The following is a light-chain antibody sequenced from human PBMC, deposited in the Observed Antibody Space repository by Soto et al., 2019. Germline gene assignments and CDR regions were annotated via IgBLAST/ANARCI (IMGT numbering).Light chain of an antibody. CDR1: QGVSGW. CDR3: QQANGFPVA. CDR2: SVS. J-gene: IGKJ4*01. V-gene: IGKV1-12*01. Sequence: DIQMTQSPSSVSASVGGRVTITCRASQGVSGWLAWYQQKPGKAPKLLIYSVSSLQSGVPARFSGSGTGTDFAPTISSLQPDDFAASYCQQANGFPVAFGGGTRVEIK.